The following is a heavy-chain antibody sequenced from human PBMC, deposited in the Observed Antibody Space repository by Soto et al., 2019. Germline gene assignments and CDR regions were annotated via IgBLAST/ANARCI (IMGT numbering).Heavy chain of an antibody. CDR1: GGSISSYY. CDR3: ARGPAAAGRAPFDY. CDR2: IYYSGST. J-gene: IGHJ4*02. Sequence: QVQLQESGPGLVKPSETLSLTCTVSGGSISSYYWSWIRQPPWKGLEWIGYIYYSGSTNYNPSLKSRVTISVDTSKNQFSLTLSSVTAADTAVYYCARGPAAAGRAPFDYWGQGTLVTVSS. D-gene: IGHD6-13*01. V-gene: IGHV4-59*01.